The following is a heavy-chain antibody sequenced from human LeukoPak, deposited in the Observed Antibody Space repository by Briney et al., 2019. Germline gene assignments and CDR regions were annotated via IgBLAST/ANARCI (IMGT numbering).Heavy chain of an antibody. CDR3: ARDSDYSGNVNGDWFDP. D-gene: IGHD4-11*01. CDR2: ISNYFGVT. V-gene: IGHV1-18*04. CDR1: GFRFSSFG. Sequence: ASVKVSCKASGFRFSSFGVSWVRQAPGQGLEWMGWISNYFGVTHYAEKFEDRVTMTVDTSTTTVYMELRSLKYDDTAIYYCARDSDYSGNVNGDWFDPWGQGTVVIVSS. J-gene: IGHJ5*02.